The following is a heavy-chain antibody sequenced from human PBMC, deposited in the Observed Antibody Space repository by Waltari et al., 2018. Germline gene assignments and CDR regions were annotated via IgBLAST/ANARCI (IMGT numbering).Heavy chain of an antibody. V-gene: IGHV4-34*01. Sequence: QVQLQQCGAGLLKPSATLSLTCAVYGGSLRCYYWRWIRQPPGKGLEWIGEINHSGSTNYNPSLKSRVTISVDTSKNQFSLKLSSVTAADTAVYYCARGTYGGNSALGDYWGQGTLVTVSS. CDR2: INHSGST. D-gene: IGHD2-21*02. J-gene: IGHJ4*02. CDR3: ARGTYGGNSALGDY. CDR1: GGSLRCYY.